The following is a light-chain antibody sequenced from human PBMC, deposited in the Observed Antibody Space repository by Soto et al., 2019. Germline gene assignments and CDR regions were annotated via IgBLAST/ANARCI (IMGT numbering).Light chain of an antibody. CDR3: SSYTSSSTV. CDR1: SSNIGFNA. Sequence: QSVLTQPPSASGTPGQRVTLSCSGGSSNIGFNAVNWYQQLPGAAPKLLMHGNSQRPSGVPERFSGSKSGNTASLTISGLQAEDEADYYCSSYTSSSTVFGTGTKLTVL. V-gene: IGLV1-44*01. J-gene: IGLJ1*01. CDR2: GNS.